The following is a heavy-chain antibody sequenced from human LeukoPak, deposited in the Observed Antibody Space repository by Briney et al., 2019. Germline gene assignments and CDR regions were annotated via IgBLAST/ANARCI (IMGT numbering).Heavy chain of an antibody. CDR2: IGTVGNP. Sequence: GGSLRLSCAASGFTFSRYDMHWVRHATGKGLEWVSAIGTVGNPYYPGSVKGRFTISRENAKNSLYLQMNSLRAGDTAVYYCARGFLGDAFDIWGQGTMVTVSS. J-gene: IGHJ3*02. D-gene: IGHD3-3*01. V-gene: IGHV3-13*05. CDR3: ARGFLGDAFDI. CDR1: GFTFSRYD.